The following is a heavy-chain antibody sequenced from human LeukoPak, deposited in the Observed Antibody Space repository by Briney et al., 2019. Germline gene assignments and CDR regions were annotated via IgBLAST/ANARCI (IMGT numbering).Heavy chain of an antibody. J-gene: IGHJ6*03. CDR2: ISYDGSNK. CDR1: GFTFSSYA. CDR3: AREGPGQTGSYYYYYMDV. D-gene: IGHD3-10*01. Sequence: GGSLRLSCAASGFTFSSYAMHWVRQAPGKGLEWVAVISYDGSNKYYADSVKGRFTISRDNSKNTLYLQMNSLRAEDTAVYYCAREGPGQTGSYYYYYMDVWGKGTTVTVSS. V-gene: IGHV3-30*04.